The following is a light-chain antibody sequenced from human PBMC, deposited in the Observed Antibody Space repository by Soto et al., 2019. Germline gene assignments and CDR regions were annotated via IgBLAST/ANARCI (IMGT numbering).Light chain of an antibody. J-gene: IGLJ2*01. V-gene: IGLV1-51*01. Sequence: QSVLTQPPSVSGAPGQRVTISCTGSSSNIGAGYDVHWYQQLPGTAPKLVIYDTNKRPSGIPDRFSGSKSGTSATLGITGLQTGDEADYYCATWDSGLSKLLFGGGTKVTVL. CDR1: SSNIGAGYD. CDR2: DTN. CDR3: ATWDSGLSKLL.